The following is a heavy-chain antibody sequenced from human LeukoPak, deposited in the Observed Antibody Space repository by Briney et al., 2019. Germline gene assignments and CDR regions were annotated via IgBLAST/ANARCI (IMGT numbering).Heavy chain of an antibody. CDR3: AKDSSSWSN. CDR1: GFTFSSSA. V-gene: IGHV3-23*01. Sequence: GGSLRLSCAASGFTFSSSAMSWVRQAPGKGLEWVSSISSSGGSTYYADSVKGRFTISRDNSKNTLYLQMYTLRAEDTAVYYCAKDSSSWSNWGQGTLVTVSS. D-gene: IGHD6-13*01. CDR2: ISSSGGST. J-gene: IGHJ4*02.